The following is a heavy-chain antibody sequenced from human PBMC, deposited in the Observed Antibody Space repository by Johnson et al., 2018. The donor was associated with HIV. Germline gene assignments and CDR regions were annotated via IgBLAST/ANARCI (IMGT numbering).Heavy chain of an antibody. Sequence: QVQLVESGGGLIQPGGSLRLSCAASGFTFSSYGMHWVRQAPGKGLEWVAVISYDGSNKYYADSVKGRFTIFRDNSKNTLYLQMSSLRTEDTAVYYCAKVHIPARWSAAFDIWGRGTLVTVSS. CDR3: AKVHIPARWSAAFDI. J-gene: IGHJ3*02. CDR1: GFTFSSYG. D-gene: IGHD6-25*01. V-gene: IGHV3-30*18. CDR2: ISYDGSNK.